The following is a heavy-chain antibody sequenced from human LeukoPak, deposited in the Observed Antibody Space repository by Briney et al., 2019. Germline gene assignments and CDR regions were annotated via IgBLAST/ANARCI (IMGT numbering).Heavy chain of an antibody. J-gene: IGHJ5*02. Sequence: GGSLRLSCAASGFTFSNAWMNWVRQAPGKGLEWVGHIRSSNHGGTPDYAAPMKGRFTISRDDSRNSLYLQLNSLKTEDTAVYYRTTADITNEVIARNYFDAWGQGILVTVSS. CDR3: TTADITNEVIARNYFDA. D-gene: IGHD2-21*01. CDR1: GFTFSNAW. V-gene: IGHV3-15*01. CDR2: IRSSNHGGTP.